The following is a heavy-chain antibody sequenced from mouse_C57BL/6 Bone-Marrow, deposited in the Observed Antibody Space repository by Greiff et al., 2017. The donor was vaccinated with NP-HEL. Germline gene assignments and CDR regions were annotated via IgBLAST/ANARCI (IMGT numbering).Heavy chain of an antibody. J-gene: IGHJ1*03. CDR3: ARGFTTVVKSSYWYFDV. CDR2: IYPGSGST. D-gene: IGHD1-1*01. Sequence: QVQLQQSGAELVKPGASVKMSCKASGYTFTSYWITWVKQRPGQGLEWIGDIYPGSGSTNYNEKFKSKATLTVDTSSSTAYMQLSSLTSEDSAVYYCARGFTTVVKSSYWYFDVWGTGTTVTVSS. V-gene: IGHV1-55*01. CDR1: GYTFTSYW.